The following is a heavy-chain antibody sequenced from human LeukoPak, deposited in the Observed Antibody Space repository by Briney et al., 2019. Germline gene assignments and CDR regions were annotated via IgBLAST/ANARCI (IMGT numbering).Heavy chain of an antibody. Sequence: SVKVSCKASGGTFSSYAISWVRQAPGQGLEWMGGIIPIFGTANYAQKFQGRVTITADESTSTTYMELSSLRSEDTAVYYCARAPSPNSGSLIRGAFDIWGQGTMVTVSS. V-gene: IGHV1-69*13. J-gene: IGHJ3*02. CDR2: IIPIFGTA. CDR1: GGTFSSYA. D-gene: IGHD1-26*01. CDR3: ARAPSPNSGSLIRGAFDI.